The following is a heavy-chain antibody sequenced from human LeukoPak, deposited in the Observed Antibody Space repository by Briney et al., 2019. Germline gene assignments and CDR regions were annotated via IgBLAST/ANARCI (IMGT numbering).Heavy chain of an antibody. Sequence: SETLSLTCTVSGGSISSYYWSWIRQPPGKGLEWIGYIYYGGSTNYNPSLKSRVTISVDTSKNQFSLKLSSVTAADTAVYYCARLPYYYDSSGLYWYFDLWGRGTLVTVSS. CDR2: IYYGGST. CDR3: ARLPYYYDSSGLYWYFDL. V-gene: IGHV4-59*01. CDR1: GGSISSYY. J-gene: IGHJ2*01. D-gene: IGHD3-22*01.